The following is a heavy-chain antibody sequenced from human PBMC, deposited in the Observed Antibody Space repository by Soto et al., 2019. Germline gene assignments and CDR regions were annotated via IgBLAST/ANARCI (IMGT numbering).Heavy chain of an antibody. CDR2: ISTYNGNT. V-gene: IGHV1-18*01. Sequence: QVQVMQSGAEVKKPGASVQVSCNASGYTFTSYGIRWVRQAPGQGLEWMGWISTYNGNTNYAQKLQGRGTMTTDTSTSTADMELRSLRSDDKAVYYCGRDLYQSVFYYGMDVWGQGTTVTVSS. J-gene: IGHJ6*02. D-gene: IGHD2-2*01. CDR3: GRDLYQSVFYYGMDV. CDR1: GYTFTSYG.